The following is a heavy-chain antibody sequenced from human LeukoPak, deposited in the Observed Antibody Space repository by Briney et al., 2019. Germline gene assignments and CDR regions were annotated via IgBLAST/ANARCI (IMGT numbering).Heavy chain of an antibody. D-gene: IGHD1-26*01. Sequence: PGGSLRLSCAASGFTFRSYAMNWVRQAPGKGLEWVAGVVGSGGNTHYADSVKGRFTISRDNSKNTLYLQMNSLRVEDTAIYYCAKDGVVGAGRNYMDVWGKGTTVTVSS. V-gene: IGHV3-23*01. CDR2: VVGSGGNT. J-gene: IGHJ6*03. CDR1: GFTFRSYA. CDR3: AKDGVVGAGRNYMDV.